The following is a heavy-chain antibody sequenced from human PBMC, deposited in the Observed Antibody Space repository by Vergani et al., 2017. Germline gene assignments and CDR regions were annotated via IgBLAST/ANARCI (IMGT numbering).Heavy chain of an antibody. CDR2: IWYDGSNK. V-gene: IGHV3-33*06. Sequence: QVQLVESGGGVVQPGRSLRLSCAASGFTFSSYGMHWVRQAPGKGLEWVAVIWYDGSNKYYADSVKGRFTISRDNSKNTLYLQMNSLRADDSAVYYCTKAGQYDSDNFHDSWGQGALVTVAS. J-gene: IGHJ1*01. CDR3: TKAGQYDSDNFHDS. D-gene: IGHD3-22*01. CDR1: GFTFSSYG.